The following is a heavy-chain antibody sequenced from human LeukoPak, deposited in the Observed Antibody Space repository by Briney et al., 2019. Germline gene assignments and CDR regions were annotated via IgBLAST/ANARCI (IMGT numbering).Heavy chain of an antibody. D-gene: IGHD5-12*01. J-gene: IGHJ4*02. CDR1: GGSISSDDYY. V-gene: IGHV4-30-4*01. CDR2: ITYSGST. CDR3: ARGGVGGYDYFDY. Sequence: SETLSLTCTVSGGSISSDDYYWSWIRQPPGKGLDWIGHITYSGSTDYSPSLRSRVTMSVDTSKNQFSLKLNSVTAAETAMYFCARGGVGGYDYFDYWGQGTLVAVSS.